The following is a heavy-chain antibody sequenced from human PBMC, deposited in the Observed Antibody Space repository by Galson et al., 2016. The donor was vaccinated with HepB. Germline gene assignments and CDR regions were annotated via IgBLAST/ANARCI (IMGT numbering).Heavy chain of an antibody. CDR3: AKDKVSYYYYGMDV. V-gene: IGHV3-9*01. Sequence: SLRLSCAASGFSFGEYAMHWVRQAPGKGPEWVSGIIWNSASIAYADSVKGRFTISRDNAKKSLYLQMNSLRAEVTALYYCAKDKVSYYYYGMDVWGQGTMVTVSS. D-gene: IGHD2-21*01. CDR1: GFSFGEYA. J-gene: IGHJ6*02. CDR2: IIWNSASI.